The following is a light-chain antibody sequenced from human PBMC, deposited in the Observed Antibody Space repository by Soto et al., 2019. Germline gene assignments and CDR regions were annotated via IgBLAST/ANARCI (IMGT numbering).Light chain of an antibody. V-gene: IGKV1-5*03. CDR2: KAS. CDR3: QQRSNWPPIT. CDR1: QTISSW. J-gene: IGKJ5*01. Sequence: IQMSHSPSTLSGSVLYRVTITFLSSQTISSWLAWYQQKPGKAPKLLIYKASTLKSGVPSRFSGSGSGTEFTLTISSLQPDDFAVYYCQQRSNWPPITFGQGTRLEIK.